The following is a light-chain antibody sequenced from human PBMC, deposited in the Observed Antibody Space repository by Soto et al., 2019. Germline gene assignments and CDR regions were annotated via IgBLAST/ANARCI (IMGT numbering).Light chain of an antibody. CDR1: QDSSNY. V-gene: IGKV1-9*01. Sequence: DIHVTQSPSSLSASFLYRVTITYXASQDSSNYLAWYQQKPGKAPKLLIYAASTLQSGVPSRFSGSGSGTDFTLTISSLQPEDFATYYCQQLDSYPRTFGPGTKVDIK. CDR2: AAS. J-gene: IGKJ3*01. CDR3: QQLDSYPRT.